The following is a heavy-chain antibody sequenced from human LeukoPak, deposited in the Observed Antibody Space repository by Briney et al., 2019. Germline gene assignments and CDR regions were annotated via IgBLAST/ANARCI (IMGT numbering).Heavy chain of an antibody. D-gene: IGHD3-3*01. CDR1: GGSISSYY. J-gene: IGHJ6*03. CDR2: IYYSGST. Sequence: SQTLSLTCTVSGGSISSYYWSWIRQPPGKGLEWIGYIYYSGSTNYNPSLKSRVTISVDTSKNQFSLKLSSVTAADTAVYYCARGLYDFWSGYLYYYYYYMDVWGKGTTVTVSS. CDR3: ARGLYDFWSGYLYYYYYYMDV. V-gene: IGHV4-59*01.